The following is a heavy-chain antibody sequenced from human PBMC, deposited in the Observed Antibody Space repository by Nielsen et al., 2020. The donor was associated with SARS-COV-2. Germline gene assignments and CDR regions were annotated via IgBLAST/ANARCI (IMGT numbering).Heavy chain of an antibody. CDR3: ARLIGYSTTSDY. CDR1: GVSITSHNW. J-gene: IGHJ4*02. D-gene: IGHD5-24*01. CDR2: IYHGGSA. V-gene: IGHV4-4*02. Sequence: SETLSLTCAVSGVSITSHNWWSWVRQPPGKGLEWIGEIYHGGSANYSPSLKSRVTISVDRSKNVFSLRLTSVTAADTGVYYCARLIGYSTTSDYWGQGTRVVVSS.